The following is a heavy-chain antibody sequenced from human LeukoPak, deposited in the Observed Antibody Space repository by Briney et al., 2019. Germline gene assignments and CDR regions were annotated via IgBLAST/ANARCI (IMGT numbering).Heavy chain of an antibody. J-gene: IGHJ4*02. V-gene: IGHV1-2*02. CDR1: GYTFTGYY. D-gene: IGHD4-17*01. CDR3: ARDYGDYLFDY. Sequence: GASVKVSCKASGYTFTGYYMHWVRQAPGKGREGVGWINPNSGGTNYAQKFQGRVTMTRDTSISTAYMELSRLRSDDTAVYYCARDYGDYLFDYWGQGTLVTVSS. CDR2: INPNSGGT.